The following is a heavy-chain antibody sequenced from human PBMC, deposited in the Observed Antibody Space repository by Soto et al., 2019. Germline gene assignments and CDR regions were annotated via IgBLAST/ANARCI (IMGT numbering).Heavy chain of an antibody. CDR3: AKGRSYYYYYGVDV. Sequence: GSLRLSCAASGFTFSDYWMHWVRQVQGKGLVWVSRISSDGGSTYYADSVKGRFTISRDNSKSTLYLQMNSLRAEDTALYYCAKGRSYYYYYGVDVWGQGTTVTVSS. J-gene: IGHJ6*02. CDR1: GFTFSDYW. V-gene: IGHV3-74*01. CDR2: ISSDGGST.